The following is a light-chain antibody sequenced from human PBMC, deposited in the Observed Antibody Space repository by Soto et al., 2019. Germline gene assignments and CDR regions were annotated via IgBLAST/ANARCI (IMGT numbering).Light chain of an antibody. CDR1: QSVSSSY. CDR2: GAS. CDR3: QQYGSSIT. V-gene: IGKV3-20*01. Sequence: TVLTQSPGILSLSPGERATLSCRASQSVSSSYLAWYQQKPGQAPRLLIYGASSRATGIPDRFSGSGSGTDFTLTISRLEPDDFAVYYCQQYGSSITFGQGTRLEIK. J-gene: IGKJ5*01.